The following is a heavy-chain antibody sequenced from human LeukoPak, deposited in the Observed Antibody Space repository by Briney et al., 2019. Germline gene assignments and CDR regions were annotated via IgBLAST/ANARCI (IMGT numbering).Heavy chain of an antibody. J-gene: IGHJ6*04. V-gene: IGHV4-38-2*02. CDR3: ARDGLYGSGRNGMDV. CDR1: GYSISSGYY. Sequence: SETLSLTCAVSGYSISSGYYWGWIRPPPGKGVEWIGSIYHSGSTYYNPSLKSRVTISVDTSKNQFSLKLSSVTAADTAVYYCARDGLYGSGRNGMDVWGKGTTVTVSS. CDR2: IYHSGST. D-gene: IGHD3-10*01.